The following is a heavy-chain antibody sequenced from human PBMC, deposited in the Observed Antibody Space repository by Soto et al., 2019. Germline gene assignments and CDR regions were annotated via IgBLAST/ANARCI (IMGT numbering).Heavy chain of an antibody. J-gene: IGHJ4*02. CDR2: IYYSGST. CDR3: ARARVTPSSNFGY. D-gene: IGHD2-2*01. Sequence: QVQLQESGPGLVKPSQTLSLTCTVSGGSISSGGYYWSWIRQHPGKGLEWIGYIYYSGSTYYNPSLKSRGTISVDTSKNQYALWLSSVTAADSAVYYCARARVTPSSNFGYWGQGSLLTVCS. V-gene: IGHV4-31*03. CDR1: GGSISSGGYY.